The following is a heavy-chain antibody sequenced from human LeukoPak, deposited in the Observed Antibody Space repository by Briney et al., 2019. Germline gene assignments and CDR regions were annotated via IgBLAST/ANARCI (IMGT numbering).Heavy chain of an antibody. CDR1: GGSISSSSYY. D-gene: IGHD3-10*01. V-gene: IGHV4-39*01. CDR3: ARQLLGNYYYYYMDV. CDR2: IYYSGST. J-gene: IGHJ6*03. Sequence: PSETLSLTCTVSGGSISSSSYYWGWIRQPPGKGLEWIGSIYYSGSTYYNPSLKSRVTISVDTSKNQFSLKLSSVTAADTAVYYCARQLLGNYYYYYMDVWGKGTTVTISS.